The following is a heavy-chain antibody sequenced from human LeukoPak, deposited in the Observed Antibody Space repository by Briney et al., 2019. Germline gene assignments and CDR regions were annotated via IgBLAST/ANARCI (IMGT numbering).Heavy chain of an antibody. J-gene: IGHJ6*04. CDR1: GFTFSSYS. V-gene: IGHV3-21*01. D-gene: IGHD3-10*02. CDR3: AELGITMIGGV. CDR2: ISSSSSYI. Sequence: GGSLRLSCAASGFTFSSYSMNWVRQAPGKGLEWVSSISSSSSYIKYADSVKGRFTISRDNAKNSLYLQMNSLRAEDTAVHYCAELGITMIGGVWGKGTTVTISS.